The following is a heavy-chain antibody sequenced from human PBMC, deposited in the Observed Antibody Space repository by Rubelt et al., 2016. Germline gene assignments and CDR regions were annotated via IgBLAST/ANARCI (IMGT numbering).Heavy chain of an antibody. J-gene: IGHJ4*02. CDR2: IYYSGST. Sequence: QLQLQESGPGLVKPSETLSLTCTVSGGSISSSSYYWGWIRQPPGKGLEWIGSIYYSGSTYYNPSLKSRVTISVDTSKKQISLKMSSVTAADTAGYYCARHDTGSFLFDFWGQGTPVTVSS. D-gene: IGHD1-26*01. CDR3: ARHDTGSFLFDF. CDR1: GGSISSSSYY. V-gene: IGHV4-39*01.